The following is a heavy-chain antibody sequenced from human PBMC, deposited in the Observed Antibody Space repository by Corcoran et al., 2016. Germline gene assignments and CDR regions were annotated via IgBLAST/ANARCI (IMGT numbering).Heavy chain of an antibody. V-gene: IGHV1-2*02. CDR3: ARACRGIVGAIPYYLDY. CDR2: INPNSGGT. D-gene: IGHD1-26*01. CDR1: GYTFTGYY. Sequence: QVQLVQSGAEVKKPGASVKVSCKASGYTFTGYYMHWVRQAPGQGLEWMGWINPNSGGTNYAQKFQGRVTMTRDTSISTAYMELSRLRSDDTAVYYCARACRGIVGAIPYYLDYWGQGTLVTVSS. J-gene: IGHJ4*02.